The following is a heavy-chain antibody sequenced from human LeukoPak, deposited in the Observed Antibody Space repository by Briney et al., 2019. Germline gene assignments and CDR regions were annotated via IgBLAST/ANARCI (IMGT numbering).Heavy chain of an antibody. J-gene: IGHJ4*02. CDR1: GFTFSSYA. CDR3: STSSGSYYND. Sequence: GGSLRLSFAASGFTFSSYAMSWVRQAPGKGLEWVSAISGSGGSTYYADSVKGRFTISRDNSKNTLYLQMNSLGAEDTAVYYCSTSSGSYYNDWGQGTLVTVSS. D-gene: IGHD3-10*01. CDR2: ISGSGGST. V-gene: IGHV3-23*01.